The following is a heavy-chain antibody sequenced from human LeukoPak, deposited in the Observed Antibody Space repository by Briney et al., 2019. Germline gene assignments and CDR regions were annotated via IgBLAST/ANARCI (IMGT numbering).Heavy chain of an antibody. J-gene: IGHJ5*02. CDR1: GGSISSYY. CDR3: ARDTDSYGYSWFDP. V-gene: IGHV4-59*01. CDR2: IYYSWST. Sequence: SETLSLTCTVSGGSISSYYWSWLRQPPGKGLEWFGYIYYSWSTNYNPSLKSRVTISVDTSKNQFSLKLSSVTAADTAVYYCARDTDSYGYSWFDPWGQGTLVTVSS. D-gene: IGHD5-18*01.